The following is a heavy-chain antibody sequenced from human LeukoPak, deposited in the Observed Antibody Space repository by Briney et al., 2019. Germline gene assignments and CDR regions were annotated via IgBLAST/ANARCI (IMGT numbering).Heavy chain of an antibody. CDR3: ARGLCGGDCYDY. V-gene: IGHV3-21*01. CDR2: ISSNSDYL. J-gene: IGHJ4*02. CDR1: GFTFSSYH. Sequence: GGSLRLSCAASGFTFSSYHINWVRQAPGKGQEWVSSISSNSDYLYYADSVKGRFTISRDNAKNSLYLQMNSLTAEDTAIYYCARGLCGGDCYDYWGQGTLVTVSS. D-gene: IGHD2-21*01.